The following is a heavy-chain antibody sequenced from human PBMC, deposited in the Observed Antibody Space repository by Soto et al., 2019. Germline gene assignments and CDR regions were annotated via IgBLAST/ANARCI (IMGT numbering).Heavy chain of an antibody. CDR1: GFTFSTYA. D-gene: IGHD3-16*01. CDR2: ISGSASST. Sequence: EVQLLESGGDLVQPGGSLRLSCAASGFTFSTYAMSWVGQAPGKGLQWVSTISGSASSTYYADSVKGRFTTSRDNSKHTLYLQMNSLRAEDTAVYYCAKDLLLYDYVWASYGYEAFDMWGQGTMVTVSS. CDR3: AKDLLLYDYVWASYGYEAFDM. J-gene: IGHJ3*02. V-gene: IGHV3-23*01.